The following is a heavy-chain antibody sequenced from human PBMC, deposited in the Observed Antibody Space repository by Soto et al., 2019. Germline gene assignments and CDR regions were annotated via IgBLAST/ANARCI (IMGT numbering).Heavy chain of an antibody. Sequence: SVKVSCKASGGTLSSYVISWVRQAPGQGLEWMGGIIPIFGTTTYGEKFQGRVTITADESTSTTYMELSSLKSEDTAVYYCARDPRQDCSGETCYYSWGQGTLVNVSS. D-gene: IGHD2-15*01. CDR1: GGTLSSYV. J-gene: IGHJ4*02. V-gene: IGHV1-69*13. CDR3: ARDPRQDCSGETCYYS. CDR2: IIPIFGTT.